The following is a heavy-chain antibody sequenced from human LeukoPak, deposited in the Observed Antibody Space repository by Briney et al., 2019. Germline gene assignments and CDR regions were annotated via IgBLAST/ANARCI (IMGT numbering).Heavy chain of an antibody. Sequence: SETLSLTCTVSGGSISSSSYFWGWIRQPPGKGLEWIGSIYYSGSTYYNPSLKSRVTISVDTSKNQFSLKLSSVTAADTAVYYCHSGGSWSPPDYWGQGTLVTVSS. V-gene: IGHV4-39*01. CDR2: IYYSGST. D-gene: IGHD2-15*01. CDR1: GGSISSSSYF. J-gene: IGHJ4*02. CDR3: HSGGSWSPPDY.